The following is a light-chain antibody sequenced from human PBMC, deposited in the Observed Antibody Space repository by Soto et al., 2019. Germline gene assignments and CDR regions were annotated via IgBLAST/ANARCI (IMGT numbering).Light chain of an antibody. Sequence: QSAPIQPASVSGSPGQSITISCTGTSRDVGGSNYVSWYQHHPHRAPKLLIYEVSYRPSGVSSRFSGSKSGNTASLTISGLQSEDAADYYCSSYTSSNTLEVFGVGTKLTVL. CDR3: SSYTSSNTLEV. J-gene: IGLJ1*01. V-gene: IGLV2-14*01. CDR1: SRDVGGSNY. CDR2: EVS.